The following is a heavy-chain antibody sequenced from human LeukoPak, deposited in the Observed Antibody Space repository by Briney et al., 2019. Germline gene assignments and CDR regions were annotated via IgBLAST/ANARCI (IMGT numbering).Heavy chain of an antibody. V-gene: IGHV3-21*01. D-gene: IGHD3-9*01. CDR2: ITSCGDYI. CDR1: GFTFNTFN. J-gene: IGHJ4*02. Sequence: GGSLRLSCAASGFTFNTFNMNWVRQAPGKGLEWVSSITSCGDYIYYADSVKGRFTTSRDNAKNSLSPQLMGLRVEDTAVYYCARGHYDVLAASYKWTPDYWGQGTLVTVSS. CDR3: ARGHYDVLAASYKWTPDY.